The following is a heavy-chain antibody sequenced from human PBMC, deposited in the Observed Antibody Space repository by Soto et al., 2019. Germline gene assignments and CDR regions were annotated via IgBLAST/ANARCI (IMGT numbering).Heavy chain of an antibody. CDR1: GGSISSSSYY. CDR3: ASRRRYYYDSSGYYSY. V-gene: IGHV4-39*01. Sequence: PSETLSLTCTVSGGSISSSSYYWGWIRQPPGKGLEWIGSIYYSGSTYYNPSLKSRVTISVDTSKNQFSLKLSSVTAADTAVYYCASRRRYYYDSSGYYSYWGQGTLVTVSS. D-gene: IGHD3-22*01. J-gene: IGHJ4*02. CDR2: IYYSGST.